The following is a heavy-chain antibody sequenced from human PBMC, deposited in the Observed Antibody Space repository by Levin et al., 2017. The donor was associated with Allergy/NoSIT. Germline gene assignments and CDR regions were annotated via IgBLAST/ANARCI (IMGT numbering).Heavy chain of an antibody. Sequence: SQTLSLTCTVSGGSISSYYWSWIRQPPGKGLEWIGYIYYSGSTNYNPSLQSRVTISVDTSKNQFSLKLSSVTAADTAVYYCTREHTAMVHFNYWGQGTLVTVSS. V-gene: IGHV4-59*01. CDR3: TREHTAMVHFNY. J-gene: IGHJ4*02. D-gene: IGHD5-18*01. CDR2: IYYSGST. CDR1: GGSISSYY.